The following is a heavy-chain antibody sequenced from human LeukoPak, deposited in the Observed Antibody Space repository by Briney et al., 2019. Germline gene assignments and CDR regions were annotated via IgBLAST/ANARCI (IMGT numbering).Heavy chain of an antibody. CDR2: IWYDGSNK. J-gene: IGHJ4*02. D-gene: IGHD1-26*01. Sequence: GRSLRLSCAASGFTFSSYGMHWVRQAPGKGLEWVAVIWYDGSNKYYADSVKGRFTISRDNSKNTLYLQMNSLRAEDTAVYYCAKGRRGSYLDYWGQGTLVTVSS. V-gene: IGHV3-33*06. CDR1: GFTFSSYG. CDR3: AKGRRGSYLDY.